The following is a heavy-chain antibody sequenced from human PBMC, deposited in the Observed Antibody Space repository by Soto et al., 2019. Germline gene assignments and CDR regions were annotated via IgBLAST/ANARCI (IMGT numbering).Heavy chain of an antibody. CDR1: GFTFSSYD. CDR2: IGTAGDT. J-gene: IGHJ6*02. Sequence: GGSLRLSCAASGFTFSSYDMHWVRQATGKGLEWVSAIGTAGDTYYPGSVKGRFTISRENAKNSLYLQMNSLRAGDTAVYYRARDGGQQLDYGMDVWGQGTTVTVSS. V-gene: IGHV3-13*01. CDR3: ARDGGQQLDYGMDV. D-gene: IGHD6-13*01.